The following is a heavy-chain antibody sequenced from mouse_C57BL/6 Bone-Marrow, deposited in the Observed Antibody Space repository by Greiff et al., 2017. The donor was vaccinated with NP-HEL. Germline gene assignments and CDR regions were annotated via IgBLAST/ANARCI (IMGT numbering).Heavy chain of an antibody. CDR2: ISSGGSYT. V-gene: IGHV5-6*01. Sequence: EVKLMESGGDLVKPGGSLKLSCAASGFTFSSYGMSWVRQTPDKRLEWVATISSGGSYTYYPDSVKGRFTISRDNAKNTLYLQMSSLKSEDTAMYYCARHREVPLDYWGQGTSVTVSS. CDR1: GFTFSSYG. CDR3: ARHREVPLDY. D-gene: IGHD3-1*01. J-gene: IGHJ4*01.